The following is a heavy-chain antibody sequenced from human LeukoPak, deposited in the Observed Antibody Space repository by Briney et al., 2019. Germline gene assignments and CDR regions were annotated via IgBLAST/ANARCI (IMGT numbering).Heavy chain of an antibody. CDR3: ATGPGRWQWLVLGVRMNWFDP. D-gene: IGHD6-19*01. Sequence: GASVKVSCKVSGYTLTELSMRWVLQAPGKGLEWMGGFDPEDGETIYAQKFQGRVTMTEDTSTDTAYMELSSLRSEDTAVYYCATGPGRWQWLVLGVRMNWFDPWGQGTLVTVSS. CDR2: FDPEDGET. V-gene: IGHV1-24*01. CDR1: GYTLTELS. J-gene: IGHJ5*02.